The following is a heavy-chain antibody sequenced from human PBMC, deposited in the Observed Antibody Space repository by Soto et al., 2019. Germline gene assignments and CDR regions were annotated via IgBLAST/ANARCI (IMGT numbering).Heavy chain of an antibody. J-gene: IGHJ6*02. CDR1: GFTFSSYA. Sequence: GGSLRLSCAASGFTFSSYAMSWVRQAPGKGLEWVSAISGSGGSTYYADSVKGRFTISRDNSKNTLYLQMNSLRAGDTAVSDCAKDASFPMKEVVPNPGSFGMDVWGQGTRVTVSS. V-gene: IGHV3-23*01. D-gene: IGHD3-22*01. CDR3: AKDASFPMKEVVPNPGSFGMDV. CDR2: ISGSGGST.